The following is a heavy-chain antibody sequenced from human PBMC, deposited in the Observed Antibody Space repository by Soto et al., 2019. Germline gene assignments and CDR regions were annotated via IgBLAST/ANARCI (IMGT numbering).Heavy chain of an antibody. J-gene: IGHJ4*02. D-gene: IGHD3-3*01. Sequence: PSETLSLTCAVYGGSFSGYYWSWIRQPPGKWLEWIGEISHSGSTNYNPSLKSRVTISVDTSKNQFSLKLSSVTAADTAVYYCARDHHDFWSGYYSYFDYWGQGXLVTVYS. CDR3: ARDHHDFWSGYYSYFDY. CDR1: GGSFSGYY. V-gene: IGHV4-34*01. CDR2: ISHSGST.